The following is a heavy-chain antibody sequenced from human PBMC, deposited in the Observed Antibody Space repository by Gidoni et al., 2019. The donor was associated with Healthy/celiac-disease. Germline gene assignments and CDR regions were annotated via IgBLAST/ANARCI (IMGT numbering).Heavy chain of an antibody. CDR2: IYHRGST. D-gene: IGHD3-3*01. CDR1: GGSISSSNW. Sequence: QVQLQESGPGLVKPSGTLSLTCAVSGGSISSSNWWIWVRQPPGKGLEWIGEIYHRGSTNYNPSLKSRVTISVDKSKNQFSLKLSSVTAADTAVYYCARSEVKYYDFWSGYRRPQFDYWGQGTLVTVSS. V-gene: IGHV4-4*02. J-gene: IGHJ4*02. CDR3: ARSEVKYYDFWSGYRRPQFDY.